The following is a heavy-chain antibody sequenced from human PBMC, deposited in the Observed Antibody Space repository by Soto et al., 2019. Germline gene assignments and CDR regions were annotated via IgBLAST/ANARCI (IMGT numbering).Heavy chain of an antibody. J-gene: IGHJ4*02. CDR3: SDWRAGGTVKLDH. Sequence: PWGSLILSCVVSVLSLTRYAISWVRQAPGKGLECISTIDVLNGAWYSDSVRGRLAIPRDVSRNTVYLQMGSLRVEDTAIYFCSDWRAGGTVKLDHWGPGTLVTVSS. D-gene: IGHD2-15*01. V-gene: IGHV3-23*05. CDR1: VLSLTRYA. CDR2: IDVLNGA.